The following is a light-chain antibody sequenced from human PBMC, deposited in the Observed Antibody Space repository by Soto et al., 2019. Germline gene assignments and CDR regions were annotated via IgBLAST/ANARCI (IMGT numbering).Light chain of an antibody. V-gene: IGLV2-14*03. CDR3: TSYTSSRSVV. J-gene: IGLJ2*01. CDR2: DVN. Sequence: QSALTQPASVSGSPGQSITISCTGTNSDVGSYKYVSWYQHHPGKAPKLMIYDVNNRPSGVSNRFSGSKSGNTASLTISGLQAEDEADYYCTSYTSSRSVVFGGGTKVTVL. CDR1: NSDVGSYKY.